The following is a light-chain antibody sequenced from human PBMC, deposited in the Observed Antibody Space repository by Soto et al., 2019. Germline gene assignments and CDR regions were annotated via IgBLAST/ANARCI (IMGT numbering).Light chain of an antibody. Sequence: QSVLTQPPSSSGTPGQRVTMSCSGSRSNMGISTVSWYQQLPGTAPKLLMYNNNQRPSGVPDRFSGSKSGTSASLAISGLQSEDEADYYCAAWDDRLNGWVFGGGTQLTVL. CDR1: RSNMGIST. V-gene: IGLV1-44*01. CDR2: NNN. CDR3: AAWDDRLNGWV. J-gene: IGLJ3*02.